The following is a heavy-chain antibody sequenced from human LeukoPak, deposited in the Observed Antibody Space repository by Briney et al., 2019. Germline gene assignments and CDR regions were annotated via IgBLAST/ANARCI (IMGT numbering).Heavy chain of an antibody. D-gene: IGHD6-13*01. CDR3: ASSAAAGATLLEFDY. V-gene: IGHV1-18*01. CDR2: ISAYNGNT. Sequence: GASVKVSCKASGYTFTSYGISWVRQAPGQGLEWMGWISAYNGNTNYAQKLQGRVTMTTDTSTSTAYMELRSLRSDDTAVYYCASSAAAGATLLEFDYWGQGTLVTVSS. J-gene: IGHJ4*02. CDR1: GYTFTSYG.